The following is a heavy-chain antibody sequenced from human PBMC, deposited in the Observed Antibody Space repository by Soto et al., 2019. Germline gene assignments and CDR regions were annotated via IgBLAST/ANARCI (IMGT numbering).Heavy chain of an antibody. CDR2: ISTYNGDT. J-gene: IGHJ6*02. CDR1: GYTFTRSG. CDR3: AREGVAPYYYYGMDV. Sequence: ASVKVYCKASGYTFTRSGISWVRQAPGQGLEWMGWISTYNGDTNYAQTFQGRVTMTTDTSTSTVYMELRSLRSDDTAVYYCAREGVAPYYYYGMDVWGQGTLVTVSS. V-gene: IGHV1-18*01. D-gene: IGHD5-12*01.